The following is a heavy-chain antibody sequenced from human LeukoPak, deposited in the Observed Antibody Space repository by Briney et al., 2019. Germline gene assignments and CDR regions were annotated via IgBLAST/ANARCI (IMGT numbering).Heavy chain of an antibody. Sequence: GRSLRLSCAASGFTFSNYAMHWVRQAPGKGLEWVAVISYDGSNKYYADSVKGRFAISRDNAKSTLYLQMNSLRGEDTAVYHCARCSGSYYRWFDPWGQGTLVTVSS. CDR3: ARCSGSYYRWFDP. D-gene: IGHD1-26*01. CDR1: GFTFSNYA. V-gene: IGHV3-30*09. CDR2: ISYDGSNK. J-gene: IGHJ5*02.